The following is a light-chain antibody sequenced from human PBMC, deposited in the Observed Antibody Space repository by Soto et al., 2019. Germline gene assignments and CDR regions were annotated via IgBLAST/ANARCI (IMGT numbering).Light chain of an antibody. J-gene: IGKJ5*01. V-gene: IGKV3-15*01. CDR1: QSVGSS. CDR2: GAN. CDR3: QQRSNWPPIT. Sequence: VITQSPATLSVSPGAGATLSCRASQSVGSSLAWYQHKPGQAPTLLIYGANTRATGIPARFSGSGYGAEFTLTINSLQSEDFAAYDCQQRSNWPPITFGQGTRLENK.